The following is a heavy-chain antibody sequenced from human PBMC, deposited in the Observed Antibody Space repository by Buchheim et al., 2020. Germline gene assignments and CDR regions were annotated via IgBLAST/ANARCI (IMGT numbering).Heavy chain of an antibody. Sequence: EVQLVESGGGLVQPGGSLRLSCAASGFTFSSYWMHWVRQAPGKGLVWVSRINSDGRSTSYADSVKGRFTISRDNAKNTLYLQMNSLRAEDTAVYYCARGARLAVYYDSSGYYYFDYWGQGTL. D-gene: IGHD3-22*01. V-gene: IGHV3-74*01. CDR3: ARGARLAVYYDSSGYYYFDY. CDR2: INSDGRST. CDR1: GFTFSSYW. J-gene: IGHJ4*02.